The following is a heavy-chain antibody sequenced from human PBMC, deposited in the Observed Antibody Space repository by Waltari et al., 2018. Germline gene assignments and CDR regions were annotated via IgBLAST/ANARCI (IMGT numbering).Heavy chain of an antibody. CDR3: ARHPAMTIMLWYFDL. Sequence: LSLTCTVSGGSISSSSYYWGWIRQPPGKGLEWIGSIYYSGSTYYNPSLKSRVTISVDTSKNQFSLKLSSVTAADTAVYYCARHPAMTIMLWYFDLWGRGTLVTVSS. V-gene: IGHV4-39*01. D-gene: IGHD2-8*01. J-gene: IGHJ2*01. CDR2: IYYSGST. CDR1: GGSISSSSYY.